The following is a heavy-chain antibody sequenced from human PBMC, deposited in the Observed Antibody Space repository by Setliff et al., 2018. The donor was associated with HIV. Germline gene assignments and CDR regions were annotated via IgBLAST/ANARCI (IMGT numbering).Heavy chain of an antibody. D-gene: IGHD3-22*01. CDR2: IKANTDGGTT. CDR3: TTAPFTIILVEISEDAFDI. V-gene: IGHV3-15*01. Sequence: GGSLRLSCAASGFTFSNYAMHWVRQAPGKGLDWVGRIKANTDGGTTDYAAPVRGRFTISRDDSKNTVYLQMDSLKTEDTAIYYCTTAPFTIILVEISEDAFDIWGQGTVVTVSS. CDR1: GFTFSNYA. J-gene: IGHJ3*02.